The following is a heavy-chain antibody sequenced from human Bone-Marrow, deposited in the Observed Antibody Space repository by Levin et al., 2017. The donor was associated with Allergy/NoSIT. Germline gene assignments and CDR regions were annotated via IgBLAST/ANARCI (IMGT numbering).Heavy chain of an antibody. CDR1: GDSVSSKSVA. V-gene: IGHV6-1*01. Sequence: PSETLSLTCAISGDSVSSKSVAWNWIRQSPSRGLEWLGRTYYRSKWYNDYAVSVKSRIAVNADTSKNQFSLQLNSVTPEDTAVYFCARWANTNYFDYWGQGTLVTVSS. J-gene: IGHJ4*02. D-gene: IGHD1-26*01. CDR2: TYYRSKWYN. CDR3: ARWANTNYFDY.